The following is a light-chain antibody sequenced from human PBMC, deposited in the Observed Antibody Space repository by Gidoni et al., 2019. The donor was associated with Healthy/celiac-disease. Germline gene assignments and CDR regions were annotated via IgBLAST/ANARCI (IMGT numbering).Light chain of an antibody. V-gene: IGKV3-11*01. CDR2: DAS. J-gene: IGKJ5*01. CDR1: QSVSSY. CDR3: QQRSNWPIT. Sequence: EIVLTQSPDTLSLSPGERATLSCRASQSVSSYLAWYQQKPGQAPRLLIYDASNRATGIPARFSGSGSGTAFTLTISSLEPEDFAVYYCQQRSNWPITFGQGTRLEIK.